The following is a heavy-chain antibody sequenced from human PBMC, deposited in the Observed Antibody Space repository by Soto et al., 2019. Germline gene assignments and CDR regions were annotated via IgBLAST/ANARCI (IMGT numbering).Heavy chain of an antibody. J-gene: IGHJ4*02. CDR3: ARGTAAPRYCSGGSCYTD. Sequence: SETLSLTCTVSGGSISSYYWSWIRQPPGKGLEWIGYMYYGGRTNYNPSLKSRVTLSVDTSKNQFSLKLSSVTAADTAVYYCARGTAAPRYCSGGSCYTDWGQGTLVTVSS. V-gene: IGHV4-59*12. CDR2: MYYGGRT. CDR1: GGSISSYY. D-gene: IGHD2-15*01.